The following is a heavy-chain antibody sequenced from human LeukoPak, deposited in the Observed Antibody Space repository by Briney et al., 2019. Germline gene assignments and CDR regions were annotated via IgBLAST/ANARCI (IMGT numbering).Heavy chain of an antibody. J-gene: IGHJ4*02. D-gene: IGHD3-3*01. CDR1: GYTFTGYY. CDR3: ARVRVILGVVISYFDY. CDR2: INPNSGGT. Sequence: ASVKVSCKASGYTFTGYYMHWVRQAPGQGLEWMGWINPNSGGTNYAQKFQGRVTMTRDTSISTAYMELSRLRSDDTAVYYCARVRVILGVVISYFDYWGQGTLVTVSS. V-gene: IGHV1-2*02.